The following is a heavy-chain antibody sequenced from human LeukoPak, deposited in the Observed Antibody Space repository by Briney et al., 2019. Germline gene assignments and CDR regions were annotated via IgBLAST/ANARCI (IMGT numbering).Heavy chain of an antibody. D-gene: IGHD6-25*01. CDR2: TSSGGGTT. V-gene: IGHV3-64D*06. CDR3: VRASGWFDP. J-gene: IGHJ5*02. CDR1: GFTFSNYA. Sequence: GGSLRLSCSASGFTFSNYAMHWVRQAPGKGLEYVSATSSGGGTTYYADSVKGRFTISRDTSKNTLYLQMTSLKPEDTALYYCVRASGWFDPWGQGTLVTVSS.